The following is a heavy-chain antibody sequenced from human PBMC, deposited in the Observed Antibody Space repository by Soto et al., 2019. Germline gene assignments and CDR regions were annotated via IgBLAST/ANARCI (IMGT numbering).Heavy chain of an antibody. J-gene: IGHJ6*02. CDR1: GYTFIRYG. D-gene: IGHD3-16*01. CDR3: ARGGYYDNNLVKLRHYGLDA. CDR2: ISPYDDST. V-gene: IGHV1-18*01. Sequence: QVQLVQSAGEMKNPGASVQVSCKASGYTFIRYGITWVRQAPGQGFEWMGWISPYDDSTIDAQKLQGRVTMPADTPTRIVHLTLRSLRSDETAVYYCARGGYYDNNLVKLRHYGLDAGGQGPSVTVS.